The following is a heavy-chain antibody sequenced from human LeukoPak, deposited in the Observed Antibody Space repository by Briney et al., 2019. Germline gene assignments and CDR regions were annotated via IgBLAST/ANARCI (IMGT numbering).Heavy chain of an antibody. V-gene: IGHV3-48*03. J-gene: IGHJ4*02. CDR2: ISSSGSTI. CDR1: GFTFSSYE. CDR3: AKDDRDEVGATLAFDS. D-gene: IGHD1-26*01. Sequence: GGSLRLSCAASGFTFSSYEMNWVRQAPGKGLEWVSYISSSGSTIYYADSVKGRFTISRDKSKNALYLQMNSLRAEDTAVYYCAKDDRDEVGATLAFDSWGQGTLVTVSS.